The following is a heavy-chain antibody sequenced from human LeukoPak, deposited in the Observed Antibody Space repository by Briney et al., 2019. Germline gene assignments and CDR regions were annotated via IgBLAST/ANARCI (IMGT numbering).Heavy chain of an antibody. Sequence: SETLSLTCTVSGGSISSSSYYWGWIRQPPGKGLEWIGSIYYSGSTYYNPSLKSRVTISVDTSKNQFSLKLSSVTAADTAVYYCARRDYDSSGYYYTDAFDIWGQGTMVTVS. V-gene: IGHV4-39*01. J-gene: IGHJ3*02. CDR3: ARRDYDSSGYYYTDAFDI. CDR2: IYYSGST. CDR1: GGSISSSSYY. D-gene: IGHD3-22*01.